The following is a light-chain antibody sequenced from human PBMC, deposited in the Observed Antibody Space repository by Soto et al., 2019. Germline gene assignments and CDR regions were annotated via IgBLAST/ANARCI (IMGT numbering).Light chain of an antibody. CDR1: SSNIGSNP. V-gene: IGLV1-44*01. CDR3: AAWDDSLNVYV. J-gene: IGLJ1*01. CDR2: SNN. Sequence: QAVVTQPPSASATPGQRVTIFCSGSSSNIGSNPVNWYQQFSGTAPKLLIYSNNQRPSGVPDRFSGSKSGTSASLAISGLQSEDEADYYCAAWDDSLNVYVFGTGTKLTVL.